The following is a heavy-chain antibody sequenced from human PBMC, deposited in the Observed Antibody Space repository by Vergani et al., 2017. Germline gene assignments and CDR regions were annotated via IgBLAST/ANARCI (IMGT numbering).Heavy chain of an antibody. CDR1: GFSFRGLG. CDR3: AKDLSYSTAWPHCDS. V-gene: IGHV3-30*18. J-gene: IGHJ4*02. CDR2: ISYEGDRR. Sequence: QVHLVESGGGVVQPGRSLTLSCVASGFSFRGLGMHWVRQAPGKGLEWVAMISYEGDRRDYGDFAKGRFTISRDSSKTVYLQMNSLRVEDTAMYFCAKDLSYSTAWPHCDSRGQGTLVTVSS. D-gene: IGHD4-11*01.